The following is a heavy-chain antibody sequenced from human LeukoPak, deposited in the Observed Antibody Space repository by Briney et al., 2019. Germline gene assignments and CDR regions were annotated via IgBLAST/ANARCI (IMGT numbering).Heavy chain of an antibody. Sequence: TLSLTCAVSGGSISSGVYSWSWIRQPPGKGLEWIGYIYHSGSTYYTPSRKSRVSISEDRSKNHFSLKLSSVTAADTAVYYCARVVTTVTSQNFSYYGMDVWGQGTTVTVSS. CDR2: IYHSGST. V-gene: IGHV4-30-2*01. J-gene: IGHJ6*02. CDR3: ARVVTTVTSQNFSYYGMDV. D-gene: IGHD4-17*01. CDR1: GGSISSGVYS.